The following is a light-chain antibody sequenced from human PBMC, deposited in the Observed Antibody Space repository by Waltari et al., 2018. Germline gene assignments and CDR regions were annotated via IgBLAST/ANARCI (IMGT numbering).Light chain of an antibody. J-gene: IGKJ1*01. CDR2: AAS. CDR3: QQSNNWPWT. Sequence: EIVRTQSPATLSVSPGERATLSCRASQSVSSNLAWYQQKPGQAPRLLIYAASTGATGIPARFSGSGSGTEFTLTISSLQSEDFAVYYCQQSNNWPWTFGQGTKVEIK. CDR1: QSVSSN. V-gene: IGKV3-15*01.